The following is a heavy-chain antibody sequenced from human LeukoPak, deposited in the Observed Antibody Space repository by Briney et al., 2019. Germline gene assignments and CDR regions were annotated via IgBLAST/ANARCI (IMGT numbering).Heavy chain of an antibody. CDR3: AGSIAARLDY. J-gene: IGHJ4*02. D-gene: IGHD6-6*01. CDR1: GGSFSDYY. CDR2: INHSGST. Sequence: SETLSLTCAVYGGSFSDYYWSWIRQPPGKGLEWIGEINHSGSTNYNPSLKSRVTISVDASKNQFSLKLSSVTAADTAVYYCAGSIAARLDYWGQGTLVTVSS. V-gene: IGHV4-34*01.